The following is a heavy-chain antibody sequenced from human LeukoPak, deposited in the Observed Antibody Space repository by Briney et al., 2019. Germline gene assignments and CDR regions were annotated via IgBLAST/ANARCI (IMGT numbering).Heavy chain of an antibody. CDR1: GFTFSTYS. CDR3: AKGGVATTHYYYYYYMDV. CDR2: ISSSSRII. V-gene: IGHV3-48*01. D-gene: IGHD5-12*01. Sequence: GGSLRLSCAPSGFTFSTYSMNWVRQASEKGLEWVSYISSSSRIIYYADSVKGRFTISRDNSKNTLYLQMNSLRAEDTAVYYCAKGGVATTHYYYYYYMDVWGKGTTVTVSS. J-gene: IGHJ6*03.